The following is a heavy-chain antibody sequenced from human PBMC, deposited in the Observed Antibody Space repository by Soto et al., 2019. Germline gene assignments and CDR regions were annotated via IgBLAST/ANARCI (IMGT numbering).Heavy chain of an antibody. CDR1: GYTFSSYY. J-gene: IGHJ5*02. D-gene: IGHD2-15*01. Sequence: ASVKVSCKASGYTFSSYYMSWVRQAPGQGLEWMGIINPSGDGARYAQKFQGRVTMTRDTSTSTIYMELSSLRSEDTAVYYCSRAQRPRNNVVAAAASSWFDPWGQGSPVTVSS. CDR3: SRAQRPRNNVVAAAASSWFDP. CDR2: INPSGDGA. V-gene: IGHV1-46*03.